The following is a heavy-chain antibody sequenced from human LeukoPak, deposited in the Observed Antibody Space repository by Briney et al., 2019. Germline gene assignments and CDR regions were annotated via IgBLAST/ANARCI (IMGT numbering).Heavy chain of an antibody. CDR3: AREYCSSTSCYHFGRSYYYYYYGMDV. CDR2: IWYDGSNK. Sequence: GGSLRLSCAASGFTFSSYGMHWVRQAPGKGLEWVAVIWYDGSNKYYADSVKGRFTISRDNSKNTLYLQMNSLRAEDTAVYYCAREYCSSTSCYHFGRSYYYYYYGMDVWGQGTTVTVSS. V-gene: IGHV3-33*08. CDR1: GFTFSSYG. D-gene: IGHD2-2*01. J-gene: IGHJ6*02.